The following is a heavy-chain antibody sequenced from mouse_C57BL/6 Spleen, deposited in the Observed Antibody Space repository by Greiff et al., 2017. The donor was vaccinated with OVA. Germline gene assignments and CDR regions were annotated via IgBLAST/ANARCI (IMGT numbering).Heavy chain of an antibody. CDR1: GFTFSSYA. CDR2: ISDGGSYT. V-gene: IGHV5-4*01. J-gene: IGHJ4*01. Sequence: EVQRVESGGGLVKPGGSLKLSCAASGFTFSSYAMSWVRQTPEKRLEWVATISDGGSYTYYPDNVKGRFTISRDNAKNNLYLQMSHLKSEDTAMYYCARDAYYSKDGYYAMDYWGQGTSVTVSS. D-gene: IGHD2-5*01. CDR3: ARDAYYSKDGYYAMDY.